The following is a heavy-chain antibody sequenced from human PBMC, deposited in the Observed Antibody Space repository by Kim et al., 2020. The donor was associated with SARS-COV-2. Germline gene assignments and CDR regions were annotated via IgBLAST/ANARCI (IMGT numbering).Heavy chain of an antibody. J-gene: IGHJ6*03. D-gene: IGHD3-9*01. V-gene: IGHV4-34*01. CDR2: INHRGST. CDR1: GGSFSGYY. Sequence: SETLSLTCAVYGGSFSGYYWSWIRQPPGKGLEWIGEINHRGSTNYNRSLKSRVTISVDTPKNQFSLKLSSVTAADTAVYYCASRSVLRYFDCSYYYMDVWGKGTTVTVSS. CDR3: ASRSVLRYFDCSYYYMDV.